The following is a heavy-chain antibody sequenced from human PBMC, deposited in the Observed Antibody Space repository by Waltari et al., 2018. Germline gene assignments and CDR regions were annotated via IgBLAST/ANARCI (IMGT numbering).Heavy chain of an antibody. Sequence: QVQLVESGGGVVQPGGSLRLSCAASGFTFRSSGMPWFRQAPGTGRGRVAFIRYEGRNKYYADSWKGRFTISRDNSKNTLYLQMNSLRAEDTAVYYCAKNSVGIAVDGGVYYYYYGMDVWGQGTTVTVSS. CDR2: IRYEGRNK. CDR3: AKNSVGIAVDGGVYYYYYGMDV. J-gene: IGHJ6*02. CDR1: GFTFRSSG. D-gene: IGHD6-19*01. V-gene: IGHV3-30*02.